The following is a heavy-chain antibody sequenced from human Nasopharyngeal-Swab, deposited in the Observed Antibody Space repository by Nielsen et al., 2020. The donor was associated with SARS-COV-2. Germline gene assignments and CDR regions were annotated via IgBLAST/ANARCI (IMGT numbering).Heavy chain of an antibody. Sequence: WIRQPPGKGLEWMAVISYDGSNAYYADSVKGRFTISRDNSENTLYLQVNSLRTEDTAVYYCARDSRRYCSSTSCYMGNWFDPWGQGTLVTVSS. V-gene: IGHV3-30-3*01. J-gene: IGHJ5*02. CDR2: ISYDGSNA. D-gene: IGHD2-2*02. CDR3: ARDSRRYCSSTSCYMGNWFDP.